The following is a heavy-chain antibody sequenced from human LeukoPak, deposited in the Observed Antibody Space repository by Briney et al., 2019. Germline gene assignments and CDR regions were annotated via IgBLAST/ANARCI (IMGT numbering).Heavy chain of an antibody. CDR3: ARDRGYDNSGYYYFDY. Sequence: PGGSLRLSCAASGFTFSSYAMHWVRQAPGKGLEYVSAISTNGDSTYYSNSVEGRFTISRDNSKNTLYLQMGSLRAEDMAVYYCARDRGYDNSGYYYFDYWGQGTLVTVST. CDR1: GFTFSSYA. V-gene: IGHV3-64*01. CDR2: ISTNGDST. D-gene: IGHD3-22*01. J-gene: IGHJ4*02.